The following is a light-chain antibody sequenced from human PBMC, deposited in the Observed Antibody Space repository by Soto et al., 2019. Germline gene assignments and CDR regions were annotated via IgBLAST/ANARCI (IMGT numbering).Light chain of an antibody. CDR1: QSVSSSY. J-gene: IGKJ4*01. Sequence: EIVLTQSPGTLSLSPGERATLSCRASQSVSSSYLAWYQQKPGQAPRLLIYGASSRATGIPDRFSGSGSGTGFTLTISRLEPEDFAVYYCQQYGSSPSVTFGGGTKVEIK. CDR2: GAS. V-gene: IGKV3-20*01. CDR3: QQYGSSPSVT.